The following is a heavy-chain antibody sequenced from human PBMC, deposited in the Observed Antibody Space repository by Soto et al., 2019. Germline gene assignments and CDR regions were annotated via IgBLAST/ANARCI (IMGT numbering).Heavy chain of an antibody. CDR2: IIPIFGTA. V-gene: IGHV1-69*01. CDR1: GGTSSSYA. Sequence: QVQLVQSGAEVKKPGSSVKVSCKASGGTSSSYAITWVRQAPGQGLEWMGGIIPIFGTANYAQKFQGRVTITADESLTTAYMELSSLRSEDTAVYYCARDFPSSSSDPWGQGTLVNVSS. J-gene: IGHJ5*02. CDR3: ARDFPSSSSDP.